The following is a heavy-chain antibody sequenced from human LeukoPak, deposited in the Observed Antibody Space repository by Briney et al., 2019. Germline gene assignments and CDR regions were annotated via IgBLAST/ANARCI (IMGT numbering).Heavy chain of an antibody. J-gene: IGHJ4*02. CDR2: IKSKADGGIT. D-gene: IGHD3-16*02. V-gene: IGHV3-15*01. CDR1: GFTFSNSW. CDR3: TWGSYRDQVDY. Sequence: PGGPLRLSCAAFGFTFSNSWMSWVRQAPGKGLEWVGRIKSKADGGITDYAAPVKGRFTISRDDSKNTLYLQMNSLKIEDTAVYYCTWGSYRDQVDYWGQGTLVTVSS.